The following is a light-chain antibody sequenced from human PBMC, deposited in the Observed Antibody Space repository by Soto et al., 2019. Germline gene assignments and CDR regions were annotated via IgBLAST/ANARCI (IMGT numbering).Light chain of an antibody. CDR1: SSDVGGYNY. V-gene: IGLV2-14*03. J-gene: IGLJ2*01. CDR2: DVS. Sequence: QSVLTQPASVSGSPGQSITISCTGTSSDVGGYNYVSWYQQRPGKAPKLMIYDVSNRPSGASNRFSGSKSGNTASLTISGLQAEDEADYYCTSYTSSSTILFGGGTKLTVL. CDR3: TSYTSSSTIL.